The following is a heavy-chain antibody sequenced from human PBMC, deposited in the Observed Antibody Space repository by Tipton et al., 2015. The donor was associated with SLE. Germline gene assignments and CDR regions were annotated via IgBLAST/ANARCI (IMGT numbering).Heavy chain of an antibody. V-gene: IGHV4-38-2*02. CDR2: IYYSGST. D-gene: IGHD3-3*01. CDR3: ARRGLRFLEWLPFDY. Sequence: TLSLTCTVSGGSISSGYYWGWIRQPPGKGLEWIGSIYYSGSTYYNPSLKSRVTISVDTSKNQFSLKLSSVTAADTAVYYCARRGLRFLEWLPFDYWGQGTLVTVSS. CDR1: GGSISSGYY. J-gene: IGHJ4*02.